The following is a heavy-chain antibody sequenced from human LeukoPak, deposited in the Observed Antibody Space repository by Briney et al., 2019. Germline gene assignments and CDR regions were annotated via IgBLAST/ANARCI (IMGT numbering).Heavy chain of an antibody. V-gene: IGHV3-48*02. CDR1: GFTFSNFA. CDR2: ISSTSRTI. Sequence: PGGSLRLSCAASGFTFSNFAMTWVRQAPGKGPEWVSYISSTSRTIFYADPVKGRFTISRDNAKNSLYLHMNSLRDEDTAVYYCARNEWADYWGQGTLVTVSS. CDR3: ARNEWADY. J-gene: IGHJ4*02. D-gene: IGHD1-26*01.